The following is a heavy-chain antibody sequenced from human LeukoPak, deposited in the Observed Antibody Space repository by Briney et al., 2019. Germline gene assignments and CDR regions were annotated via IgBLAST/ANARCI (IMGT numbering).Heavy chain of an antibody. CDR3: ARVVGQQFDY. J-gene: IGHJ4*02. Sequence: GGSLRLSCAASGFTFSSYTMKWVRQAPGKGREWVSSISTGSSYMYYADSVKGRFTISRDNAKNSLYLQMNSLRAEDTAVYYCARVVGQQFDYWGQGTLVTVSS. D-gene: IGHD6-13*01. CDR2: ISTGSSYM. CDR1: GFTFSSYT. V-gene: IGHV3-21*01.